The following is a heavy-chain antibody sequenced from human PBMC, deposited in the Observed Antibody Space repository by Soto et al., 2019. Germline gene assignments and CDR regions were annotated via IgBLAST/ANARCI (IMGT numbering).Heavy chain of an antibody. J-gene: IGHJ5*02. CDR2: IRNTPYGGTT. CDR3: SRGSFGYYGP. V-gene: IGHV3-49*04. D-gene: IGHD2-2*03. CDR1: GFSFSEHA. Sequence: GGSLRLSCNCSGFSFSEHAMAWVRQAPGKGLEWVGFIRNTPYGGTTDYAASVRGRFTISRDDPGSIAYLQMNSLKTEDSGVYYCSRGSFGYYGPWGPGTLVTVSS.